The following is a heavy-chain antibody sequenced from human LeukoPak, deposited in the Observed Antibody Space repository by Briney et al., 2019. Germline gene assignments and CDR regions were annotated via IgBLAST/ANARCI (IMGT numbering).Heavy chain of an antibody. Sequence: SETLSLTCTVSDGSISSYYWSWIRQPAGKGLEWIGRFYTSGNTNYHPSLRSRVTMSVDTSKNQFSLKLSSVTAADTAVYYCARGLYDSTGYPKTYFYYMDVWGKGTTVVVYS. D-gene: IGHD3-22*01. CDR1: DGSISSYY. CDR2: FYTSGNT. V-gene: IGHV4-4*07. CDR3: ARGLYDSTGYPKTYFYYMDV. J-gene: IGHJ6*03.